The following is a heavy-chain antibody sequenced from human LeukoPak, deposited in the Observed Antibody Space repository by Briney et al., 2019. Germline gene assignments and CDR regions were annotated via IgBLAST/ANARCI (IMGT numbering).Heavy chain of an antibody. D-gene: IGHD6-13*01. CDR1: GFTFSTYA. CDR3: ARGQQLVRPYYYYYGMDV. V-gene: IGHV3-23*01. CDR2: ISGGGDMT. Sequence: PGGSLRLSCAASGFTFSTYAMSWVRQAPGRGLEWLSTISGGGDMTFSADSVKGRFSISRDDSKNTLFLQMNTLRAEDTAVYYCARGQQLVRPYYYYYGMDVWGQGTTVTVSS. J-gene: IGHJ6*02.